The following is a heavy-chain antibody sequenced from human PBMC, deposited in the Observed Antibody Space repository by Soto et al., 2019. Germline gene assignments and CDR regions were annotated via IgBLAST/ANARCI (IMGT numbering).Heavy chain of an antibody. CDR2: ISWDGGST. CDR1: GFTFDDYT. V-gene: IGHV3-43*01. CDR3: AKDTKKYSSSFWFDP. Sequence: GGSLRLSCAASGFTFDDYTMHWVRQAPGKGLEWVSLISWDGGSTYYADSVKGRFTISRDNSKNSLYLQMNSLRTEDTALYYCAKDTKKYSSSFWFDPWGQGTLVTVSS. J-gene: IGHJ5*02. D-gene: IGHD6-6*01.